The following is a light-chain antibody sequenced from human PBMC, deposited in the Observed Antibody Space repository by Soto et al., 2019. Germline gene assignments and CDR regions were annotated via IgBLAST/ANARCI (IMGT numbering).Light chain of an antibody. J-gene: IGLJ1*01. CDR1: SSDVGGYNY. CDR2: EVN. CDR3: SSYTSSTTRV. Sequence: QSALTQPASVSGSPGQSITISCTGTSSDVGGYNYVSWYQQHPGKAPKLMISEVNNRPSGVSKRFSGSKSGNTASLTISRLQAEDEADYYCSSYTSSTTRVFGTGTKVTVL. V-gene: IGLV2-14*01.